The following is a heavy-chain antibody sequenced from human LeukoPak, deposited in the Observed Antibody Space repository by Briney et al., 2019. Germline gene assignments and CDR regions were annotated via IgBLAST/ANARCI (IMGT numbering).Heavy chain of an antibody. CDR2: IDGSGSS. V-gene: IGHV4-38-2*02. Sequence: MTSETLSLTCTVSGYSISSGYLWGCLRQPPGKGLEWIGSIDGSGSSYYNPSLKSRVIISVDTSRNQVSLKMTFLTAAATAVSYCARVPHNCRGDRCYSRWFDPWGQGTLVIVSS. D-gene: IGHD2-15*01. CDR3: ARVPHNCRGDRCYSRWFDP. CDR1: GYSISSGYL. J-gene: IGHJ5*02.